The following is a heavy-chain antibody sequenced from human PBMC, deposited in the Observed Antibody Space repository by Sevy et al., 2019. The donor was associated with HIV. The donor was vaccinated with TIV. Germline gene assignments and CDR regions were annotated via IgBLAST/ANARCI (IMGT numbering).Heavy chain of an antibody. D-gene: IGHD3-10*01. V-gene: IGHV4-34*01. CDR1: GGSFSGYY. Sequence: SETLSLTCAVYGGSFSGYYWSWIRQPPGNGLEWIGEINHSGSTNYNPSLKSRVTISVDTSKNQFSLKLSSVTAADTAVYYCARSWSKYYYGSGSYVWGQGTLVTVSS. J-gene: IGHJ4*02. CDR2: INHSGST. CDR3: ARSWSKYYYGSGSYV.